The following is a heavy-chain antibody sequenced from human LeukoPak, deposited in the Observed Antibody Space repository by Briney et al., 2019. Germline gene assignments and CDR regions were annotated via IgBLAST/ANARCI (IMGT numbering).Heavy chain of an antibody. Sequence: SVKVSCKASGYTFTSYAISWVRQAPGQGLEWMGGIIPIFGTANYAQNFQGKVTITTDESTSTAYMELSSLRSEDTAVYYCARGGTYYDFEYWGQGTLVTVSS. CDR3: ARGGTYYDFEY. J-gene: IGHJ4*02. D-gene: IGHD1-26*01. CDR1: GYTFTSYA. V-gene: IGHV1-69*05. CDR2: IIPIFGTA.